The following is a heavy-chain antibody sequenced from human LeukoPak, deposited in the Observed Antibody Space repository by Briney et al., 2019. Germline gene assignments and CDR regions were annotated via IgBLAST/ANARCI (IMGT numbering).Heavy chain of an antibody. CDR2: VYHSGNT. V-gene: IGHV4-39*01. Sequence: SETLSLTCSVSGIFVNTGRYYWAWIRQPPGKGLDWIGNVYHSGNTDYNPSLKSRTVISLDASKNQFSLKVNSVTAADTAVYYCARHGGYNFDYWGQGTLVAVSS. CDR3: ARHGGYNFDY. CDR1: GIFVNTGRYY. J-gene: IGHJ4*02. D-gene: IGHD3-16*01.